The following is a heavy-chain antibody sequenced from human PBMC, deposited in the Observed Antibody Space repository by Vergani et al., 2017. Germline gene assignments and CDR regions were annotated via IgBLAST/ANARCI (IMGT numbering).Heavy chain of an antibody. CDR3: ARHDSYGGYSPPQHYFDY. J-gene: IGHJ4*02. D-gene: IGHD5-12*01. Sequence: QVQLQESGPGLVKPSQTLSLTCTVSGGSISSGGYYWSWIRQHPGKGLEWIGYIYYSGSTNYNPSLKSRVTISVDTSKNQFSLKLSSVTAADTAVYYCARHDSYGGYSPPQHYFDYWGQGTLVTVSS. V-gene: IGHV4-61*08. CDR2: IYYSGST. CDR1: GGSISSGGYY.